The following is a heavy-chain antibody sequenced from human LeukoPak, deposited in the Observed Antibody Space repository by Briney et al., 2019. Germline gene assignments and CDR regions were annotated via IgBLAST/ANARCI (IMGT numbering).Heavy chain of an antibody. CDR1: GGSISSSSYY. Sequence: PSETLSLTCTVSGGSISSSSYYWGWIHQPPGKGLEWIGSIYYSGSTYYNPSLKSRVTISVDTSKNQFSLKLSSVTAADTAMYYCARRRGSNRNWFDPWGQGTLVTVSS. CDR2: IYYSGST. D-gene: IGHD2/OR15-2a*01. CDR3: ARRRGSNRNWFDP. J-gene: IGHJ5*02. V-gene: IGHV4-39*01.